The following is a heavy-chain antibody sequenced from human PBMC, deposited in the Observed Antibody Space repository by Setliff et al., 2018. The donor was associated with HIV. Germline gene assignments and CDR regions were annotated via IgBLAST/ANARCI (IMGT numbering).Heavy chain of an antibody. CDR1: GYSSTKYW. V-gene: IGHV5-51*01. Sequence: GESLKISCKVSGYSSTKYWIGWVRQMPGKGLEWMGLIYPGGSDIRYSPSFQGQVTISADKSISTAYLQWSSLKASDTAMYYCARRPNYDDHRGWVYHFDYWGQGTLVTVSS. CDR3: ARRPNYDDHRGWVYHFDY. D-gene: IGHD3-22*01. CDR2: IYPGGSDI. J-gene: IGHJ4*02.